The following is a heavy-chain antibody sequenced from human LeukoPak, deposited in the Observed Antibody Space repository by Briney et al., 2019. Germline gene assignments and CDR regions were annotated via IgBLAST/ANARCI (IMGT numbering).Heavy chain of an antibody. J-gene: IGHJ3*02. V-gene: IGHV3-66*02. CDR2: IYSGGST. CDR3: ARVSPSDAFDI. Sequence: GGSLRLSCAASGFTVSSNYMSCVRQGPGEGLEWVSVIYSGGSTYYADSVKGRFTISRDNSKNTLYLQMNSLRAEDTAVYYCARVSPSDAFDIWGQGTMVTVSS. CDR1: GFTVSSNY.